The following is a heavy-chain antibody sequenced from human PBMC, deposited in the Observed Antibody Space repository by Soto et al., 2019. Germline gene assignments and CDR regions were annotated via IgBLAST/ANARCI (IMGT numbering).Heavy chain of an antibody. D-gene: IGHD3-9*01. CDR3: ARGLDYDILTGPRPYGMDV. J-gene: IGHJ6*02. CDR2: ISYDGSNK. Sequence: PGGSLRLSCAASGFTFSSYAMHWVRQAPGKGLEWVAVISYDGSNKYYADSVKGRFTISRDNSKNTLYLQMNSLRAEDTAVYYCARGLDYDILTGPRPYGMDVWGQGTTVTSP. V-gene: IGHV3-30-3*01. CDR1: GFTFSSYA.